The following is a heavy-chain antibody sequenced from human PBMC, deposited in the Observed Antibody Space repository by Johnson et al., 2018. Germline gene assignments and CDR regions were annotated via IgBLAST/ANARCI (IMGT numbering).Heavy chain of an antibody. CDR1: EFPFKRYS. D-gene: IGHD3-16*01. Sequence: QVQLVQSGGGVVQPGRSLRLSCAASEFPFKRYSMHWVRQAPGKGLECVAATWHDGSNKYYGDSVKGRFTISRDNAKNMLYLQMNSLRVEDPAVYYCARDKSGGELGYAHYYGMDVWGQGTTVTVS. J-gene: IGHJ6*02. CDR3: ARDKSGGELGYAHYYGMDV. V-gene: IGHV3-33*01. CDR2: TWHDGSNK.